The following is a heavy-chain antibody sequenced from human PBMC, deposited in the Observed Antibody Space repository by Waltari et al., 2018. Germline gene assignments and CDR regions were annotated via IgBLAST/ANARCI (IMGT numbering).Heavy chain of an antibody. CDR3: AKDSGIVGIAAIGYYYYYYGMDV. D-gene: IGHD6-13*01. Sequence: QVQLVESGGGVVQPGGSLRLSCAASGFTFSSYGMHWVRQAPGKGLAWVAFIRYDGSNKYYADSVKGRFTISRDNSKNTLYLQMNSLRAEDTAVYYCAKDSGIVGIAAIGYYYYYYGMDVWGQGTTVTVSS. CDR2: IRYDGSNK. CDR1: GFTFSSYG. J-gene: IGHJ6*02. V-gene: IGHV3-30*02.